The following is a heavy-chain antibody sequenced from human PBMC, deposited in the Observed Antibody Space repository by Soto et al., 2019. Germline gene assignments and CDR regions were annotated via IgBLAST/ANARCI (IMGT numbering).Heavy chain of an antibody. CDR3: PTGSHSTMRVVRFDY. CDR2: SKTKTLGGTT. J-gene: IGHJ4*03. V-gene: IGHV3-15*07. CDR1: GVTFSIAL. D-gene: IGHD3-22*01. Sequence: GWFLPLACASSGVTFSIALIAGVGQAPGKGLEWVGLSKTKTLGGTTAAAAPMKGRFDISRDDSKNMVYLQMHSLKTEDTGIYYCPTGSHSTMRVVRFDYRGHGTLVTVPS.